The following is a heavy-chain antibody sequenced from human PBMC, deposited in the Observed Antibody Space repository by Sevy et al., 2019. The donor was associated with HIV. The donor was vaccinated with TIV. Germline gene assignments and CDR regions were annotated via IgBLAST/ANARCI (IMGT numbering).Heavy chain of an antibody. CDR3: VRAFSATYSAYFDY. D-gene: IGHD1-26*01. CDR2: IYWNGGST. J-gene: IGHJ4*02. CDR1: GVTTEDYG. Sequence: GGSLRLSCAGSGVTTEDYGMNWVRQVPGKGLEWVSGIYWNGGSTAYADSVKGRFTISRDNAKRSLYLQMNSLRVDGTALYYCVRAFSATYSAYFDYWGQGALVTVSS. V-gene: IGHV3-20*04.